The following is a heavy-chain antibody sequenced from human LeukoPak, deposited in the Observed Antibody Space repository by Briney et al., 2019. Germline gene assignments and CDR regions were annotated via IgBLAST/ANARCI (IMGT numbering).Heavy chain of an antibody. Sequence: SETLPLTCTVSGGSISSSKYYWAWMRQPPGKGLEWIGSINYSGSTYYNPSLKSRVTISLDTSKNQFSLRVSSVTAADTAVYYCARTASSSNGWFDPLGHGTLVTVSS. J-gene: IGHJ5*02. CDR3: ARTASSSNGWFDP. CDR1: GGSISSSKYY. D-gene: IGHD2-2*01. V-gene: IGHV4-39*01. CDR2: INYSGST.